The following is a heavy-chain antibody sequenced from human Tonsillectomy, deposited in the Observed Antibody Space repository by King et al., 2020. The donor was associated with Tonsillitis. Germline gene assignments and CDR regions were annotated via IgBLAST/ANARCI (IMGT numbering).Heavy chain of an antibody. V-gene: IGHV3-74*01. Sequence: VQLVESGGGLVQPGGSLRLSCAASGFTFSRHWMNWVRQAPGKGLVWVSRINTDGSSTSYADSVKGRFTISRENAKNTLYLQMNSLRAEDTAIYYCARVGGDDPIDYWGQGTLVTVSS. CDR3: ARVGGDDPIDY. CDR1: GFTFSRHW. J-gene: IGHJ4*02. D-gene: IGHD2-21*01. CDR2: INTDGSST.